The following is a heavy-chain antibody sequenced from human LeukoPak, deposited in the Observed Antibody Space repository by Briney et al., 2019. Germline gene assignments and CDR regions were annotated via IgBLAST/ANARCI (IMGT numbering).Heavy chain of an antibody. V-gene: IGHV4-38-2*02. CDR3: ARDPLVGVVVAPFDY. CDR2: IYHSGST. Sequence: SETLSLTCIVSGYSISSGYYWGWIRQPPGKGLEYIGSIYHSGSTYYNSSLKSRVTISVDTSKNQFSLKLSSVTAADTAVYYCARDPLVGVVVAPFDYWGQGTLVTVSS. J-gene: IGHJ4*02. CDR1: GYSISSGYY. D-gene: IGHD2-15*01.